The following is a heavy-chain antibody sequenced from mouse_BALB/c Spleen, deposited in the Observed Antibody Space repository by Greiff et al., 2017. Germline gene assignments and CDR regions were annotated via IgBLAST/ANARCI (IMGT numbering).Heavy chain of an antibody. D-gene: IGHD3-1*01. J-gene: IGHJ2*01. CDR2: ISSGSSTI. CDR1: GFTFSSFG. V-gene: IGHV5-17*02. CDR3: ARSGGNYLDY. Sequence: EVKLVESGGGLVQPGGSRKLSCAASGFTFSSFGMHWVRQAPEKGLEWVAYISSGSSTIYYADTVKGRFTISRDNPKNTLFLQMTSLRSEDTAMYYCARSGGNYLDYWGQGTTLTVSS.